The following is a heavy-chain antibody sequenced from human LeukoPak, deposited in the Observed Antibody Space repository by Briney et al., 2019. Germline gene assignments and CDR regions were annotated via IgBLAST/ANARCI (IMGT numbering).Heavy chain of an antibody. V-gene: IGHV1-2*02. J-gene: IGHJ3*01. D-gene: IGHD5-12*01. Sequence: GASVKVSCKASGYNFNDYYIQWVRQAPGQGLESLGWINPNSAATYYAQKFQGRVTLTRDTSTSTAYMELNSLTSDDTAVYYCALGSLVASTTKLASAVWGQGTIVTVSS. CDR1: GYNFNDYY. CDR2: INPNSAAT. CDR3: ALGSLVASTTKLASAV.